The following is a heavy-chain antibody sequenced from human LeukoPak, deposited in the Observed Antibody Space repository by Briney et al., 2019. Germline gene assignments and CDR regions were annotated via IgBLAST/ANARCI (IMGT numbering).Heavy chain of an antibody. J-gene: IGHJ6*04. D-gene: IGHD3-10*01. CDR3: ARFNTMVRGVTQYYYGMDV. V-gene: IGHV4-34*01. CDR1: GGSFSGYY. Sequence: PSETLSLTCAVYGGSFSGYYWSWIRQPPGKGLEWIGEINHSVSTNYNPSLKSRGTISVATSKNQFSLKLSSVTAADTAVYYCARFNTMVRGVTQYYYGMDVWGKGTTVTVSS. CDR2: INHSVST.